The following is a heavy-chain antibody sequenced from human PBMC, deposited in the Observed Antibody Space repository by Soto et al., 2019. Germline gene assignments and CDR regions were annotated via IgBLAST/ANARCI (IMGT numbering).Heavy chain of an antibody. CDR3: AKEWGYCSGGSCPPRPYYFDY. CDR1: GFTFSSYG. Sequence: GGSLRLSCAASGFTFSSYGMHWVRQAPGKGLEWVAVISYDGSNKYYADSVKGRLTISRDNSKNTLYLQMNSLRAEDTAVYYCAKEWGYCSGGSCPPRPYYFDYWGQGTLVTVSS. J-gene: IGHJ4*02. V-gene: IGHV3-30*18. CDR2: ISYDGSNK. D-gene: IGHD2-15*01.